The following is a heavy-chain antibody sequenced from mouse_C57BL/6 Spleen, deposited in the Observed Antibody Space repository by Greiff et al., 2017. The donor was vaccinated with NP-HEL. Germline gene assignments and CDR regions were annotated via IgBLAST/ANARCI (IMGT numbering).Heavy chain of an antibody. CDR3: ADYYGSSPHYYAMDY. CDR1: GYTFTSYW. J-gene: IGHJ4*01. CDR2: IYPGSGST. V-gene: IGHV1-55*01. Sequence: QVQLQQSGAELVKPGASVKMSCKASGYTFTSYWITWVKQRPGQGLEWIGDIYPGSGSTNYNEKFKSKATLTVDTSSSTAYMQLSSLTSEDSAVYYCADYYGSSPHYYAMDYWGQGTSVTVSS. D-gene: IGHD1-1*01.